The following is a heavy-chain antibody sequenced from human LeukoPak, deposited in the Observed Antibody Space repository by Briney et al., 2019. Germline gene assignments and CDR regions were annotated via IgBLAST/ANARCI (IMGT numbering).Heavy chain of an antibody. Sequence: PSETLSLTCTVSGGSISSYYWSWIRQPPGKGLEWIGYIYYSGSTNYNPSLKSRVTISVDTSKNQFSLKLSSVTAADTAVYYCASAHRAAALHYWGQGTLVTVSS. CDR2: IYYSGST. D-gene: IGHD6-13*01. CDR3: ASAHRAAALHY. J-gene: IGHJ4*02. V-gene: IGHV4-59*01. CDR1: GGSISSYY.